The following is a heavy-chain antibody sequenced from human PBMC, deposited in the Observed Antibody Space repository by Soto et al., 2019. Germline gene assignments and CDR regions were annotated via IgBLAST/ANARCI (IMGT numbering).Heavy chain of an antibody. D-gene: IGHD2-21*02. CDR1: GFTFSSYA. V-gene: IGHV3-23*01. CDR2: ISGSGGST. Sequence: PGGSLRLSCAASGFTFSSYAMSWVRQAPGKGLEWVSAISGSGGSTYYADSVKGRFTISRDNSKNTLYLQMNSLRAEDTAVYYCAKLGGDCATECAEYFQHWGQGTLVTVSS. J-gene: IGHJ1*01. CDR3: AKLGGDCATECAEYFQH.